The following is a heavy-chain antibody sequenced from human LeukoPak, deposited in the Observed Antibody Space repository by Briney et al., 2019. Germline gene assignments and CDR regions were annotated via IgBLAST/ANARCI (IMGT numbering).Heavy chain of an antibody. D-gene: IGHD3-22*01. Sequence: GGSLRLSCAASGFTSSTYSMNWVRQAPGKGLEWVSYISYSSSAIYYADSVKGRFTISRDNAKNSLYLRMNSLRDEDTAVYYCARDSYGSSGYYYVSDYWGQGTLVTVSS. CDR1: GFTSSTYS. CDR3: ARDSYGSSGYYYVSDY. J-gene: IGHJ4*02. V-gene: IGHV3-48*02. CDR2: ISYSSSAI.